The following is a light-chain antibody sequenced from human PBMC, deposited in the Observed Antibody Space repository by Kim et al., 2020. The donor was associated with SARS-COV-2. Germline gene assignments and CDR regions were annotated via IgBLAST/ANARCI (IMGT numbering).Light chain of an antibody. CDR2: YDI. CDR3: QVWDSSSDHPE. Sequence: PVKTAVSTGGGDNIGMKSVLCYQQTPGQAPVLVIYYDIDRPSGIPERFSGSNSGNTATLTISRVEAGDEADYYCQVWDSSSDHPEFGGGTQLTVL. CDR1: NIGMKS. J-gene: IGLJ2*01. V-gene: IGLV3-21*04.